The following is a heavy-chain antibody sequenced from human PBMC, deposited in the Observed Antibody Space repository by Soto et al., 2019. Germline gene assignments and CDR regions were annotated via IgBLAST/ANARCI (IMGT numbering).Heavy chain of an antibody. Sequence: GESLRLSCAASGFMFIAYTMNWVRQAPGKGLEWLSSISDDSSYIDYADSLRGRFTVSRDNARNSLYLQIDSLGVEDTAVYYCATPYYFNHWGPGTLVTVSS. CDR3: ATPYYFNH. CDR2: ISDDSSYI. J-gene: IGHJ1*01. V-gene: IGHV3-21*06. CDR1: GFMFIAYT. D-gene: IGHD3-16*01.